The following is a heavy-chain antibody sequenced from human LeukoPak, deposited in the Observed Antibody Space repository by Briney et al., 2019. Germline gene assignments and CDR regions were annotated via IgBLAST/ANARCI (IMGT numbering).Heavy chain of an antibody. CDR2: IYYSGST. CDR1: GGSVSSNNYY. J-gene: IGHJ4*02. D-gene: IGHD1-26*01. V-gene: IGHV4-39*07. Sequence: PSETLSLTCIVSGGSVSSNNYYWGWIRQPPGKGLEWIGSIYYSGSTYYNPSLKSRVTISIDTSKNQFSLKLSSVTAADTAVYYCARGGSYYAYWGQGTLATVSS. CDR3: ARGGSYYAY.